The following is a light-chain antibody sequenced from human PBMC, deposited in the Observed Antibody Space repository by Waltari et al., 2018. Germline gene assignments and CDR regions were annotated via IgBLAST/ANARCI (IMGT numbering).Light chain of an antibody. CDR3: QQYDDLPLT. J-gene: IGKJ4*01. V-gene: IGKV1-33*01. CDR2: DAS. Sequence: DIQMTQSPSSLSASVGDRVTITCQASQDIRKYLNLYQQIPGKAPQLLIYDASILETGVPSRFSGSGSGTHFTFTINTLQPEDIATYYCQQYDDLPLTFGGGTKVEIK. CDR1: QDIRKY.